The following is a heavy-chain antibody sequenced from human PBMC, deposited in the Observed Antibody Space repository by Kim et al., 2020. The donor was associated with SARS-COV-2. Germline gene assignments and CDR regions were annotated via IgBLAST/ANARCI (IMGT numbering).Heavy chain of an antibody. CDR3: AKDDRYYYDSSGYFNFDY. V-gene: IGHV3-23*01. D-gene: IGHD3-22*01. J-gene: IGHJ4*02. Sequence: KGRFTISRDNSKNTLYLQMNSLRAEDTAVYYCAKDDRYYYDSSGYFNFDYWGQGALVTVSS.